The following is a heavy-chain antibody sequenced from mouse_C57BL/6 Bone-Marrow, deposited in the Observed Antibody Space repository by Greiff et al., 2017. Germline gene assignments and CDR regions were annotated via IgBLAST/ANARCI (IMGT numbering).Heavy chain of an antibody. CDR2: IDPSDSYT. Sequence: QVQLQQPGAELVMPGASVKLSCKASGYTFTSYWMHWVKQRPGQGLEWIGEIDPSDSYTNYNQKFKGKSTLTVDKSSSTAYMQLSSLTSEDSAVYYCARFYYGYDGRFAYWGQGTLVTVSA. D-gene: IGHD2-2*01. J-gene: IGHJ3*01. CDR3: ARFYYGYDGRFAY. CDR1: GYTFTSYW. V-gene: IGHV1-69*01.